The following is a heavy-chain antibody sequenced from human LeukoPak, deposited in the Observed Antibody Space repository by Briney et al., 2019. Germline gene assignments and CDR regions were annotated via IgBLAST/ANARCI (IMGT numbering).Heavy chain of an antibody. CDR3: ARDLRLEYGDVFDF. Sequence: SETLSLTCTVSGASLSGYYWSWIRQSAGKGLEWIGRIHISGDTDYNPSLKSRVTLSAVTSMNQFSLGLSSLTAADAAVYYCARDLRLEYGDVFDFWGQGKLVTVSS. V-gene: IGHV4-4*07. CDR2: IHISGDT. CDR1: GASLSGYY. J-gene: IGHJ4*02. D-gene: IGHD4-17*01.